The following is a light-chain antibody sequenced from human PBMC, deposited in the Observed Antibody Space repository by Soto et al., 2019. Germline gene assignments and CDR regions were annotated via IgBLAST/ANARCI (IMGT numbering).Light chain of an antibody. V-gene: IGLV6-57*04. CDR3: HSYDSSAHWV. J-gene: IGLJ3*02. CDR1: GGSIANNY. CDR2: QDN. Sequence: NFILTQPHAVSESPGKTVTISCTRSGGSIANNYVQWYQQRPGSAPTPVIFQDNERPSGVPDRFSGSIDSSSNSASLTISGLRTEDEAYYYCHSYDSSAHWVFGGGTKLTVL.